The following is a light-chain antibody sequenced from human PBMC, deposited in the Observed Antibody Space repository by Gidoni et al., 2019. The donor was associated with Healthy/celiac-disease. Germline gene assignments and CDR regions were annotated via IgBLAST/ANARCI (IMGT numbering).Light chain of an antibody. CDR2: DVS. J-gene: IGLJ1*01. V-gene: IGLV2-14*01. Sequence: QSDPTQPASVSGSPGQTITISSTGTSSDVGGYNYVSWYQQHPGKAPKLMIYDVSNRPSGVSNRFSGSKSGNTASLTISGLQAEDEADYYCSSYTSSSTSVFGTGTKVTVL. CDR1: SSDVGGYNY. CDR3: SSYTSSSTSV.